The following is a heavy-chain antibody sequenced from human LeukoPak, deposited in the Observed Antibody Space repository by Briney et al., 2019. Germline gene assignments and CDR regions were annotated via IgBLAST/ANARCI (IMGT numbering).Heavy chain of an antibody. D-gene: IGHD4-23*01. CDR2: ISYDGSNK. V-gene: IGHV3-30-3*01. CDR1: RFTFSNSA. J-gene: IGHJ4*02. CDR3: AKGGGNFRIPFDY. Sequence: PGGSLRLSCAASRFTFSNSAMNWVRQAPGKGLEWVAVISYDGSNKYYADSVKGRFTISRDNSKNTLYLQMNSLRAEDTAVYYCAKGGGNFRIPFDYWGQGTLVTVSS.